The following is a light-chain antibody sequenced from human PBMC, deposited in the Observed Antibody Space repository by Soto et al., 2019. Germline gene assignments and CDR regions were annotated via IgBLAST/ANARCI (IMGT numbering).Light chain of an antibody. Sequence: QSALTQPASVSGSPGQSITISCTGTSSDVGGYDYVSWYQQYPDKAPKLMIYGVSNRPSGVSGRFFGSKSGNTASLTISGLQPEDEADYYCSSYRSSIIPVVFGGGTKLTVL. CDR1: SSDVGGYDY. V-gene: IGLV2-14*01. J-gene: IGLJ2*01. CDR3: SSYRSSIIPVV. CDR2: GVS.